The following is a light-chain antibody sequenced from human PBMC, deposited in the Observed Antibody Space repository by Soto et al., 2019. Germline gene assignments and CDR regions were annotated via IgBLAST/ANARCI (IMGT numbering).Light chain of an antibody. V-gene: IGKV3-20*01. CDR3: QQYGGSPLYT. Sequence: IVLTQSPGTLSLSPGERATLSCRASQSVSSGHLAWYQQKLGQAPRLLIYDISNRATGIPDRFSGSGSGTDFTLTISRLEPEDFAVYYCQQYGGSPLYTFGQGTRLDIK. CDR1: QSVSSGH. CDR2: DIS. J-gene: IGKJ2*01.